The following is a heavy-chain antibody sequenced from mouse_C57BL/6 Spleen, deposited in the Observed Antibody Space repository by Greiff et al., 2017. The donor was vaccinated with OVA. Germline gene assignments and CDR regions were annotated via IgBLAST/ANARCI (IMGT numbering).Heavy chain of an antibody. D-gene: IGHD1-1*01. CDR1: GYTFTSYW. J-gene: IGHJ3*01. CDR2: IDPSDSYT. V-gene: IGHV1-50*01. Sequence: QVQLQQPGAELVKPGASVKLSCKASGYTFTSYWMQCVKQRPGQGLEWIGEIDPSDSYTNYNQKFKGKATLTVDTSSSTAYMQLSSLTSEDSAVYYCARTPNYYGSSPWFAYWGQGTLVTVSA. CDR3: ARTPNYYGSSPWFAY.